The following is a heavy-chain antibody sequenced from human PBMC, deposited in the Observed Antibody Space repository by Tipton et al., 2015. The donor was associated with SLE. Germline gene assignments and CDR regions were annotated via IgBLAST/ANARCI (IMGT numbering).Heavy chain of an antibody. V-gene: IGHV4-59*01. D-gene: IGHD7-27*01. CDR2: IYYSGST. CDR3: ARVTDDRNWAFDY. Sequence: TLSLTCTVSGGSISSYYWSWIRQPPGKGLEWIGYIYYSGSTNYNPSLKSRVTISVDTSKNQFSLKLSSVTAADTAVYYCARVTDDRNWAFDYWGQGTLVTVSS. CDR1: GGSISSYY. J-gene: IGHJ4*02.